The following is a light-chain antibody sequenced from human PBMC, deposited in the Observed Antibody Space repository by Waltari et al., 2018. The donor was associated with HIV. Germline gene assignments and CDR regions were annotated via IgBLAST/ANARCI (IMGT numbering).Light chain of an antibody. V-gene: IGLV2-14*01. CDR1: RSDSAGENL. CDR2: EVS. J-gene: IGLJ1*01. CDR3: SSYSSSSTSYV. Sequence: QSAQSQPASAYGPSAQLTTISCTGMRSDSAGENLLSCYASHTGKAPKLLIYEVSARPSGVSNRFSGSKSGTTASLAISGLQAEDEADYYCSSYSSSSTSYVFGTGTKVTVL.